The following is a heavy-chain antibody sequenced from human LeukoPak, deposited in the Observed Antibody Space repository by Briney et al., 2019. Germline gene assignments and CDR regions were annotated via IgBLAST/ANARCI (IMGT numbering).Heavy chain of an antibody. D-gene: IGHD3-10*01. Sequence: SETLSLTCAVYGGSFSGYYWSWIRQPPGKGLEWIGEINHSVSTNYNPSLKSRVTISVDTSKNQFSLKLSSVTAADTAVYYCARGGPGMVRGVHDYWGQGTLVTVSS. CDR1: GGSFSGYY. V-gene: IGHV4-34*01. J-gene: IGHJ4*02. CDR3: ARGGPGMVRGVHDY. CDR2: INHSVST.